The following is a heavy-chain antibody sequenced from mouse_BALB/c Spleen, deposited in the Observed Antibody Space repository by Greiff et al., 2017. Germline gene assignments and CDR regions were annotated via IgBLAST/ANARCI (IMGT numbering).Heavy chain of an antibody. V-gene: IGHV1-9*01. J-gene: IGHJ1*01. Sequence: QVQLQQSGAELMKPGASVKISCKATGYTFSSYWIEWVKQRPGHGLEWIGEILPGSGSTNYNEKFKGKATFTADTSSNTAYMQLSSLTSEDSAVYYCARGGGRKYFDVWGAGTTVTVSS. CDR1: GYTFSSYW. D-gene: IGHD3-3*01. CDR2: ILPGSGST. CDR3: ARGGGRKYFDV.